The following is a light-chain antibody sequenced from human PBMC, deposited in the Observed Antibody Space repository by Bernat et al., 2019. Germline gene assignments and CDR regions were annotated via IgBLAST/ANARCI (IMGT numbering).Light chain of an antibody. CDR3: MIWHSSAWV. J-gene: IGLJ3*02. CDR2: YKSDSDK. Sequence: AVLTQPSSLSASPGASASLTCTLRSGINVGTYRIYWYQQKPGSPPQYLLRYKSDSDKQQGSGVPSRFSGSKDASANAGILLIYGLQSEDEADYYCMIWHSSAWVFGGGTKLTVL. V-gene: IGLV5-45*03. CDR1: SGINVGTYR.